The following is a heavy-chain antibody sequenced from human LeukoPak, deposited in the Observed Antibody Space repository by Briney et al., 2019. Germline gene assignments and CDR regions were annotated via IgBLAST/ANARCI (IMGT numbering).Heavy chain of an antibody. J-gene: IGHJ4*02. V-gene: IGHV1-2*02. CDR1: GYTFTGYY. D-gene: IGHD1-26*01. CDR2: INPNSGGT. Sequence: ASVKVSCKASGYTFTGYYMHWVRQAPGQGLEWMGWINPNSGGTNYAQKFQGRVTMTRDTSISTAYMELSRLRSDDTAVYYCARYRVGANTRLIYFDYWGQGTLVTVSS. CDR3: ARYRVGANTRLIYFDY.